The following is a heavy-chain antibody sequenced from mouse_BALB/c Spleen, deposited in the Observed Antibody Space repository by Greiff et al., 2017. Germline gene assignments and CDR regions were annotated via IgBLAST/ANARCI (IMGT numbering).Heavy chain of an antibody. Sequence: QVQLQQSGAELVKPGASVKLSCKASGYTFTSYDINWVRQRPGQGLEWIGWIFPGAGSTKSNEKFKGKATVTTDKSSSTAYMQLSRLTSEDSAIYFCARMGYYGRRAMDYWGQGTSVTVSS. V-gene: IGHV1-85*01. D-gene: IGHD1-1*01. CDR3: ARMGYYGRRAMDY. CDR1: GYTFTSYD. J-gene: IGHJ4*01. CDR2: IFPGAGST.